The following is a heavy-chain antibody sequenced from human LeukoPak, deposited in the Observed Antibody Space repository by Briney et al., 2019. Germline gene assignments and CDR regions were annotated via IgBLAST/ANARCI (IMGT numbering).Heavy chain of an antibody. CDR3: ARGGGLGAYYYYMDV. D-gene: IGHD1-26*01. Sequence: SETLSLTCTVSGGSISSYYWSWIRQPPGKGLEWIGYIYYSGSTNYKPSLKSRVTISVDTSKNQFSLKLSSVTAADTAVYYCARGGGLGAYYYYMDVWGKGTTVTVSS. CDR1: GGSISSYY. V-gene: IGHV4-59*01. CDR2: IYYSGST. J-gene: IGHJ6*03.